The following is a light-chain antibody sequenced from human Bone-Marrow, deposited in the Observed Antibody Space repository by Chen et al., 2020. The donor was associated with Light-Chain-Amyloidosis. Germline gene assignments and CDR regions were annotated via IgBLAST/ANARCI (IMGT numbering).Light chain of an antibody. V-gene: IGLV1-44*01. J-gene: IGLJ2*01. CDR1: RSNIGTYT. CDR3: AAWDDSLDEVV. Sequence: QSLLTQPPSASGPSGRRVTISCSGSRSNIGTYTVNWYQQLPGTAPRLLIYSTNQRPSVVPDRFSGSKSGTSASLAISWLQSEDEADYFCAAWDDSLDEVVFGGGTKLTVL. CDR2: STN.